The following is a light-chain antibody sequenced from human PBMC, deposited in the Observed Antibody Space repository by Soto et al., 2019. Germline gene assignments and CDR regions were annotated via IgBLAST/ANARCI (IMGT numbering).Light chain of an antibody. CDR1: SSDVGGYNY. V-gene: IGLV2-8*01. Sequence: QSALTQPPSASGSPGQSVTISCTGTSSDVGGYNYVSWYQQHPGKAPKVMIYDVNKRPSGVPDRFSGSKSGNTASLTVSGLQAEDEGDYYCCSYAGSSTLVFGGGTKLTVL. CDR3: CSYAGSSTLV. J-gene: IGLJ2*01. CDR2: DVN.